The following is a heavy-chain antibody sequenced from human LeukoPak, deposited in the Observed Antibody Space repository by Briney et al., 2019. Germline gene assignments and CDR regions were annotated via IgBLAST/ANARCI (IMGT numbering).Heavy chain of an antibody. CDR3: ARDYAGPDY. Sequence: GGSLRLPCAASGFTFRNYYMSWVRQAPGQGLEWVANIKQDGSEKYYVDSVKGRFTISRDNAKNSLYLQMNSLRAEDTAVYYCARDYAGPDYWGQGTPVTVSS. CDR1: GFTFRNYY. D-gene: IGHD4-23*01. CDR2: IKQDGSEK. J-gene: IGHJ4*02. V-gene: IGHV3-7*01.